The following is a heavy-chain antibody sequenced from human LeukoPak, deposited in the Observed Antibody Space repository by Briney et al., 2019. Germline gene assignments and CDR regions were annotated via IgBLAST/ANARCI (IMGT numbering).Heavy chain of an antibody. J-gene: IGHJ3*02. CDR3: ARRRDGYNYLDAFDI. D-gene: IGHD5-24*01. CDR2: IYPGDSDT. Sequence: GESLKTSCKGSGYSFTSYWIGWVRQMPGKGLEWMGIIYPGDSDTRYSPSFQGQVTISADKSISTAYLQWSSLKASDTAMYYCARRRDGYNYLDAFDIWGQGTMVTVSS. V-gene: IGHV5-51*01. CDR1: GYSFTSYW.